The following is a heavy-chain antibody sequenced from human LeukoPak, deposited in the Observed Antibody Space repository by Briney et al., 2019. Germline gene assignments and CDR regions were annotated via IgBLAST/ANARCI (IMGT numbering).Heavy chain of an antibody. D-gene: IGHD5-12*01. J-gene: IGHJ4*02. V-gene: IGHV3-7*01. CDR1: GFTFRSYW. Sequence: PGGSLRLSCPAYGFTFRSYWMSWVRQAPGKGLEWVANINQGGSVKYYVDSVKGRFTISRDDAKNSLYVQMNSLRDEDTAVYYCARVGYSGWNLEYWGQGTLVTDSS. CDR3: ARVGYSGWNLEY. CDR2: INQGGSVK.